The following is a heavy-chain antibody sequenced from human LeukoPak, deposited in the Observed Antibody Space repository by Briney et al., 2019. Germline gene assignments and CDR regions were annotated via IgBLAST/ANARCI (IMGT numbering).Heavy chain of an antibody. J-gene: IGHJ1*01. CDR1: GFTFTSSA. D-gene: IGHD1-14*01. V-gene: IGHV1-58*02. Sequence: VASVKVSCKASGFTFTSSAMQWVRPARRQRLEWIGWIFVGSGNRNYAQKFQERVSITRDMSTGTAYMELSSLRSEDTAVYFCAAGTSGRPEYFQHWGQGTLVTVSS. CDR3: AAGTSGRPEYFQH. CDR2: IFVGSGNR.